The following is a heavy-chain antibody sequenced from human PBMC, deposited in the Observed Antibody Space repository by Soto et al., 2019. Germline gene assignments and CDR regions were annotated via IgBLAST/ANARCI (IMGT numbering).Heavy chain of an antibody. CDR2: INAGNGNT. CDR3: ARGGFSFDY. D-gene: IGHD3-16*01. CDR1: GYTFTNYA. Sequence: QVQLVQPGAEVKKPGASVKVSCKASGYTFTNYAMHWVRQTPGQRLEWMGWINAGNGNTKYSQKFQGRVTITRDTSASAGYLELSSLKFEDTAVYYCARGGFSFDYWGQGTLVTVSS. J-gene: IGHJ4*02. V-gene: IGHV1-3*01.